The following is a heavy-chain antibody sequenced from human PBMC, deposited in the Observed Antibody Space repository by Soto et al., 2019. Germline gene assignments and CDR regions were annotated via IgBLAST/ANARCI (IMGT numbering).Heavy chain of an antibody. Sequence: QVQLVQSGAEVKKPGSSVKVSCRASGGTFNRSAISWVRQAPGQGLEWMGGIIPMFGTANSAQKFQGRVTITADEPTGTVYMEMSSLRADDTAVYYCARLTYSNTWPVFDYWGQGTLVTVSS. CDR3: ARLTYSNTWPVFDY. J-gene: IGHJ4*02. CDR2: IIPMFGTA. D-gene: IGHD1-26*01. V-gene: IGHV1-69*12. CDR1: GGTFNRSA.